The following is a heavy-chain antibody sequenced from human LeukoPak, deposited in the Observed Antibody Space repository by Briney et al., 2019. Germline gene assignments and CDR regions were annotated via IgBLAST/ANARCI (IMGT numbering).Heavy chain of an antibody. D-gene: IGHD6-13*01. CDR2: IIPILGIA. Sequence: ASVKVSCKASGGTFSSYAISWVRQAPGQGLEWMGRIIPILGIANYAQKFQGRVTITADKSTSTAYMELSSLRSEDTAVYYCARSKIAAAGTIPDYWGQGTLVTVSS. CDR3: ARSKIAAAGTIPDY. J-gene: IGHJ4*02. CDR1: GGTFSSYA. V-gene: IGHV1-69*04.